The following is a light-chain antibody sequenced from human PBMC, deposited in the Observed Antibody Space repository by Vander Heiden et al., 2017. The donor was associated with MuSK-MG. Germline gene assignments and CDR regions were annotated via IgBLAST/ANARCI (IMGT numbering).Light chain of an antibody. CDR3: AAWDDSLNGVV. J-gene: IGLJ2*01. CDR1: SSNLGNNA. Sequence: QSVLTQPPSVSEAPRQRVTISCSGSSSNLGNNAVNWYQQLPGKAPNLLIYYDDLLPSGVSDRFSGSKSGTSASLAISGLQSEDEADYYCAAWDDSLNGVVFGGGTKLTVL. CDR2: YDD. V-gene: IGLV1-36*01.